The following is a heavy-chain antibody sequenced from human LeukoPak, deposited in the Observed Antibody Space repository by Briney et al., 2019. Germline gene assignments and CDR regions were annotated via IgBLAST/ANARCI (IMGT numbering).Heavy chain of an antibody. V-gene: IGHV1-2*02. CDR3: ARTGMTTVVTNWFDP. Sequence: ASVKVSCKASGYTFTGYCMHWVRQAPGQGLEWMGWINPNSGGTNYAQKFQGRVTMTRDTSISTAYMELSRLRSDDTAVYYCARTGMTTVVTNWFDPWGQGTLVTVSS. CDR2: INPNSGGT. J-gene: IGHJ5*02. CDR1: GYTFTGYC. D-gene: IGHD4-23*01.